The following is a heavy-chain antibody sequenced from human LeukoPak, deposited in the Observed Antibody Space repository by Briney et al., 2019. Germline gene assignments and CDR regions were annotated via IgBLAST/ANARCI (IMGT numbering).Heavy chain of an antibody. Sequence: RASVKVSCKASGGTFSSYAISWVRQAPGQGLEWMGWISAYNGNTNYAQKLQGRVTMTTDTSTSTAYMELRSLRSDDTAVYYCARDQQPYYYGSGSYYTHDAFDIWGQGTMVTVSS. CDR2: ISAYNGNT. J-gene: IGHJ3*02. V-gene: IGHV1-18*01. CDR3: ARDQQPYYYGSGSYYTHDAFDI. CDR1: GGTFSSYA. D-gene: IGHD3-10*01.